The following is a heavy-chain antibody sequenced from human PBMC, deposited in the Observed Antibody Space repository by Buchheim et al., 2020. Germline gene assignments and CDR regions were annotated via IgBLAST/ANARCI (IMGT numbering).Heavy chain of an antibody. D-gene: IGHD4-11*01. J-gene: IGHJ4*02. Sequence: EVKLVESGGGLVQPGGSLRLSCTASGFTFSDYEMTWFRQAPGKGLVWVSRSKSDGSTASYADSVKGRFTTSRDNAKNTLSLQMNSLRVDDTAVYYCARDDYNRYWGQGTL. CDR1: GFTFSDYE. CDR3: ARDDYNRY. V-gene: IGHV3-74*01. CDR2: SKSDGSTA.